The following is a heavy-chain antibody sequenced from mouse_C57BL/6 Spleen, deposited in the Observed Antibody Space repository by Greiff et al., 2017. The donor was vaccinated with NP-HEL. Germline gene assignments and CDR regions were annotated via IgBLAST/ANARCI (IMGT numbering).Heavy chain of an antibody. Sequence: QVQLQQPGAELVKPGASVKVSCKASGYTFTSYWMHWVKQRPGQGLEWIGRIHPSDSDTNYNQKFKGKATLTVDKSSSTAYMQLSSLTSEDSAVXFCELFSCNKRYGMDYWGQGTSLTVSS. V-gene: IGHV1-74*01. D-gene: IGHD2-1*01. J-gene: IGHJ4*01. CDR1: GYTFTSYW. CDR2: IHPSDSDT. CDR3: ELFSCNKRYGMDY.